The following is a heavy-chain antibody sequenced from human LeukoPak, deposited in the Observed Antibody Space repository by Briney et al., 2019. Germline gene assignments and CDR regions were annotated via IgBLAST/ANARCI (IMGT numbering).Heavy chain of an antibody. CDR2: IIPIFGTA. V-gene: IGHV1-69*06. D-gene: IGHD3-22*01. J-gene: IGHJ4*02. Sequence: ASVKVSCKASGGTFSSYAISWVRQAPGQGLEWMGRIIPIFGTANYAQKFQGRVTITADKSTSTAYMELNSLRAEDTAVYYCARDRHKYNYDGSGYPPYWGQGTLVTVSS. CDR1: GGTFSSYA. CDR3: ARDRHKYNYDGSGYPPY.